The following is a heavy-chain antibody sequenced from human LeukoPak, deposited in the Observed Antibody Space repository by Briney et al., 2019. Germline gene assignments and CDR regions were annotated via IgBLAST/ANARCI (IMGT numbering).Heavy chain of an antibody. CDR3: ARSQLSYYNYYMDV. CDR2: INTDGSST. D-gene: IGHD1-1*01. CDR1: GFTFSSYW. V-gene: IGHV3-74*01. Sequence: GGSLRLSCAASGFTFSSYWMHWVRQAPGKGLVWVSRINTDGSSTSYADSVKGRFTISRDNAKNTLYLQMNSLRAEDTAVYYCARSQLSYYNYYMDVWGKGTTVTVSS. J-gene: IGHJ6*03.